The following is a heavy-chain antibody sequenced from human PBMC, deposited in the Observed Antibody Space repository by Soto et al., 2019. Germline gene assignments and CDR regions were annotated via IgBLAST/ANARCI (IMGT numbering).Heavy chain of an antibody. V-gene: IGHV3-30*18. CDR1: GFTFSSYG. Sequence: GGSLRLSCAASGFTFSSYGMHWVRQAPGKGLEWVAVISYDGSNKYYADSVKGRFTISRDNSKNTLYLQMNSLRAEDTAVYYCAKLPLEWLDSRYYYGMDVWGQGTTVTVSS. D-gene: IGHD3-3*01. CDR2: ISYDGSNK. CDR3: AKLPLEWLDSRYYYGMDV. J-gene: IGHJ6*02.